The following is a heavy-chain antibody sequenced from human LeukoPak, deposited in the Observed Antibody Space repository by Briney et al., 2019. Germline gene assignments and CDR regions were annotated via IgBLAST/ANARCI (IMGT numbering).Heavy chain of an antibody. CDR1: GFTFSTYS. D-gene: IGHD3-16*01. J-gene: IGHJ3*02. CDR3: ARDLVSGAYTFDI. V-gene: IGHV3-21*01. CDR2: ISSRSVYI. Sequence: GRPLRLSCAASGFTFSTYSMNWVSQAPGKGLEWVSSISSRSVYIYYADSVKGRFTISRDNAKNSLFLQMNSLRAEDTAIYYCARDLVSGAYTFDIWGHGTMVTVSS.